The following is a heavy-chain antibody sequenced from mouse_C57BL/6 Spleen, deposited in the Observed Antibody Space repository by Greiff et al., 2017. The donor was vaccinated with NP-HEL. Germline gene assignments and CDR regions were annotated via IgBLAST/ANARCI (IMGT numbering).Heavy chain of an antibody. J-gene: IGHJ2*01. CDR3: VRERRSYYDYDGGVFFDY. Sequence: QVQLQQPGAELVKPGASVKLSCKASGYTFTSYWMHWVKQRPGRGLEWIGRIDPNSGGTKYNEKFKSKATLTVDKPSSTAYMQLSSLTSEDSAVYYCVRERRSYYDYDGGVFFDYWGKGTTLTVSS. CDR2: IDPNSGGT. CDR1: GYTFTSYW. D-gene: IGHD2-4*01. V-gene: IGHV1-72*01.